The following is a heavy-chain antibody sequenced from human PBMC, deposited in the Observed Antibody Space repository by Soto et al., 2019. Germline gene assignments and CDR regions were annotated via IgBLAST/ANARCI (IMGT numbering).Heavy chain of an antibody. CDR2: IYYSGST. CDR1: GGSISSGDYY. J-gene: IGHJ6*02. V-gene: IGHV4-30-4*01. Sequence: SETLSLTCTVSGGSISSGDYYWSWIRQPPGKGLEWIGYIYYSGSTYYNPSLKSRVTISVDTSKNQFSLKLSSVTAADTAVYYCARDSRSTTVYYYYGMDVWGQGTTVTVSS. CDR3: ARDSRSTTVYYYYGMDV. D-gene: IGHD4-17*01.